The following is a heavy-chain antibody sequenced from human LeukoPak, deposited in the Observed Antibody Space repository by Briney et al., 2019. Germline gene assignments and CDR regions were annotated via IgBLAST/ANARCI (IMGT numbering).Heavy chain of an antibody. CDR1: GFNLTTYA. CDR3: AKGRWGLTINNFDL. V-gene: IGHV3-23*01. Sequence: GGSLRLSCAASGFNLTTYAMGWVRQAPGKGLEWVSVISVRGDSTYYGDSVKGRFTISRDSSKNTLYLQMNSLGGEDTALYYCAKGRWGLTINNFDLWGQGTMVTVSS. D-gene: IGHD3/OR15-3a*01. CDR2: ISVRGDST. J-gene: IGHJ3*01.